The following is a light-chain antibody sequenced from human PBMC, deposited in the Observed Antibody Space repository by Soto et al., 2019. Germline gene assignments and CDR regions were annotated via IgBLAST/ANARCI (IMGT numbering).Light chain of an antibody. CDR1: QSVSNN. V-gene: IGKV3-15*01. CDR3: QQYNNWWT. CDR2: GAS. Sequence: EIVMTQSPATLSVSPGERATLSCRASQSVSNNLAWYQKKPGQAPRLLIYGASTRATGIPARFSGSGSGTEFTLTISSLQSENFAFYNCQQYNNWWTFGQGTRVDIK. J-gene: IGKJ1*01.